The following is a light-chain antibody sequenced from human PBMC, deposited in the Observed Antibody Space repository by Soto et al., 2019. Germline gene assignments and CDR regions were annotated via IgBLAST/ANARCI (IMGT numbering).Light chain of an antibody. J-gene: IGKJ1*01. V-gene: IGKV3-20*01. Sequence: EIVLTQSPGSLSLSPGERATLSCRASQSVSSYLAWYQQKPGQAPRLLISGASSRATGFPDRFSGSGSGTDFSLTISRLEPEDSAVYYCQQYSSPTRTLGQETKVEIK. CDR2: GAS. CDR1: QSVSSY. CDR3: QQYSSPTRT.